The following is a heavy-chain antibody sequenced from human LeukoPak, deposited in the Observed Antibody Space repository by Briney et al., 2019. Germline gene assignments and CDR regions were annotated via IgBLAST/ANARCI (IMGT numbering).Heavy chain of an antibody. Sequence: ASVKVSCKASGGAFSSYAISWVRQAPGQGLEWMGIINPSGGSTSYAQKFQGRVTMTRDTSTSTVYMELSSLRSEDTAVYYCARGRIAAAGTVPYYFDYWGQGTLVTVSS. V-gene: IGHV1-46*01. J-gene: IGHJ4*02. CDR3: ARGRIAAAGTVPYYFDY. CDR1: GGAFSSYA. CDR2: INPSGGST. D-gene: IGHD6-13*01.